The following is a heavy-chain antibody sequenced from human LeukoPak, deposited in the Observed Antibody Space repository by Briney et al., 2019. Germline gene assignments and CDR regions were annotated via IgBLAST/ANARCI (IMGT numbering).Heavy chain of an antibody. J-gene: IGHJ4*02. Sequence: SETLSLTCAIYGGSFSDYPWTWIRQPPGKGLEWIGQIKHGGSTKYNPSLNSRVTMSLDTSKNQFSLKMTSVTAADTATYYCARGAPGYWGQGTLVTVSS. CDR1: GGSFSDYP. V-gene: IGHV4-34*01. CDR2: IKHGGST. CDR3: ARGAPGY.